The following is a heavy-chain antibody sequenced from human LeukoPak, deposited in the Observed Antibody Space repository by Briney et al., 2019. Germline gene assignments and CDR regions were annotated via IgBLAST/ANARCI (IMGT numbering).Heavy chain of an antibody. V-gene: IGHV2-5*01. J-gene: IGHJ5*02. D-gene: IGHD2-21*02. CDR3: ALSSSAYCGGDCYFRFDWFDP. CDR1: GFSLSTSGVG. Sequence: SGPTLVKPTQTLTLTCTFPGFSLSTSGVGVGWIRQPPGKALEWLALIYWNDDKRYSPSLKSRLTITKDTSKNQVVLTMTNMDPVDTATYYCALSSSAYCGGDCYFRFDWFDPWGQGTLVTVSS. CDR2: IYWNDDK.